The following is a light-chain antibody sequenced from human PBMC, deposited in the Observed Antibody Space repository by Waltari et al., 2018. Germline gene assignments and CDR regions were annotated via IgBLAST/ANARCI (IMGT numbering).Light chain of an antibody. CDR2: DVS. J-gene: IGLJ3*02. CDR1: SSDVGGYNY. V-gene: IGLV2-14*01. Sequence: QSALTQPAPVPGSPGQSITISCTGTSSDVGGYNYVSRYQQHPGKAPKLMIYDVSKRASGVSNRFAGCRSGSTASLTISGLQAEDVADYYCSSYTSSSTWVFGGGTKLTVL. CDR3: SSYTSSSTWV.